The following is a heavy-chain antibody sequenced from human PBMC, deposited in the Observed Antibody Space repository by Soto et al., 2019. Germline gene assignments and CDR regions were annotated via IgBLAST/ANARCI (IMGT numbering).Heavy chain of an antibody. J-gene: IGHJ5*02. D-gene: IGHD2-2*02. CDR2: IYYSGST. V-gene: IGHV4-39*01. CDR3: ARYLYRFNWFDP. CDR1: GGSISSSSYY. Sequence: LSLTCTVSGGSISSSSYYWGWIRRPPGKGLEWIGSIYYSGSTYYNPSLKSRVTISVDTSKNQFSLKLSSVTAADTAVYYCARYLYRFNWFDPWGQGTLVTVSS.